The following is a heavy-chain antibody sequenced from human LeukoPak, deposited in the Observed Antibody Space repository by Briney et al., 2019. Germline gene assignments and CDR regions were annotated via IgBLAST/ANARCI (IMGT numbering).Heavy chain of an antibody. CDR3: ARAGYSYGRFVFDWFDP. D-gene: IGHD5-18*01. V-gene: IGHV3-30*09. CDR2: ISYDGSNK. CDR1: GFTFSSYA. J-gene: IGHJ5*02. Sequence: GRSLRLSCAASGFTFSSYAMHWVRQAPGKGLEWVAVISYDGSNKYYADSVKGRFAISRDNSKNTLYLQMNSLRAEDTAVYYCARAGYSYGRFVFDWFDPWGQGTLVTVSS.